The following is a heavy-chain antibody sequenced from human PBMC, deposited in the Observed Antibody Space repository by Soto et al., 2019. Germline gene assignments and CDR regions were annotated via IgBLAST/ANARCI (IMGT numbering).Heavy chain of an antibody. CDR1: GGSISSGGYY. V-gene: IGHV4-31*03. CDR3: ARGGLGYCSGGSCYSAELSRYYYGMDV. Sequence: QVQLQESGPGLVKPSQTLSLTCTVSGGSISSGGYYWSWIRQHPGKGLEWIGYIYYSGATYYNPSLKGRVTISVDTSKNQFSLKLSSVTAADTAVYYCARGGLGYCSGGSCYSAELSRYYYGMDVWGQETTVTVSS. D-gene: IGHD2-15*01. CDR2: IYYSGAT. J-gene: IGHJ6*02.